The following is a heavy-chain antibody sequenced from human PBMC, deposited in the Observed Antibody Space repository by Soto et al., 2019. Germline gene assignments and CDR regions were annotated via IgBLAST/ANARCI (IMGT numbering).Heavy chain of an antibody. D-gene: IGHD3-10*01. V-gene: IGHV4-30-4*01. J-gene: IGHJ4*02. CDR1: GDSISSGDYF. CDR2: IYYSGNA. Sequence: QVQLQESGPGLVKPSQTLSLTCTVSGDSISSGDYFWTWIRQPPGMDLEWLGYIYYSGNAYYSPSLKSRLTSSIDTSKNQFSLKLSSVTAADTALYYWARGSAFTMVRGTFFDSWGPGSLVTVSS. CDR3: ARGSAFTMVRGTFFDS.